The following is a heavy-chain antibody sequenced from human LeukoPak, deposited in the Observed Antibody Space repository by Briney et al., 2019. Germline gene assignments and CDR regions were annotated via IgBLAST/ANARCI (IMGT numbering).Heavy chain of an antibody. CDR2: MWYDGSNK. CDR3: EKDPSIYDILTGYYMAFYFDY. D-gene: IGHD3-9*01. V-gene: IGHV3-33*03. Sequence: GGSLRLSCAASGFTFNSYGMHWVRQAPGKGLEWVAVMWYDGSNKYYADSVKGRFTISRDDSKNTLYLQMNSLRAEDTAVYYCEKDPSIYDILTGYYMAFYFDYWGQGTLLTVSS. J-gene: IGHJ4*02. CDR1: GFTFNSYG.